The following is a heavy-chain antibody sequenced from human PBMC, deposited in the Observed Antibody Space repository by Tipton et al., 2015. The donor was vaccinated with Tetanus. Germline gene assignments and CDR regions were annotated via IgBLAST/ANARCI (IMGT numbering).Heavy chain of an antibody. J-gene: IGHJ4*02. CDR3: ARIHDFLSGHFDF. CDR2: ILYGAST. V-gene: IGHV4-61*01. D-gene: IGHD3-3*01. CDR1: GGSVSSGSYY. Sequence: TLSLTCTVFGGSVSSGSYYWAWIRQPPGKGLEYIGYILYGASTHYNPSLKSRVTVSADPSQNQFSLKLSSVTAADKAVYYCARIHDFLSGHFDFWGQGTLVTVSS.